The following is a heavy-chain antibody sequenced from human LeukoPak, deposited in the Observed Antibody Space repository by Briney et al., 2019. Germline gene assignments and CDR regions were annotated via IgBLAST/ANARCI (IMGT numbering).Heavy chain of an antibody. CDR3: ARRLTQYDCFDP. V-gene: IGHV6-1*01. J-gene: IGHJ5*02. CDR1: GDSVSSNSVT. D-gene: IGHD2-2*01. CDR2: TYYRSTWYN. Sequence: SQTLSLTCAISGDSVSSNSVTWNWIRQSPSRGLEWLGRTYYRSTWYNDYAVSARGRITVNPDTSKNQFSLHLDSVTPEDTAVYYCARRLTQYDCFDPWGQGILVTVSS.